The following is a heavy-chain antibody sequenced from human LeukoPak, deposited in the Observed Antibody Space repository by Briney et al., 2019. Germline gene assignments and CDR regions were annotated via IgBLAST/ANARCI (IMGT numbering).Heavy chain of an antibody. CDR3: ATALTGDSSFDP. CDR1: GYTLTELS. D-gene: IGHD6-13*01. Sequence: ASVKVSCKVSGYTLTELSMHCVRQAPGKGLEWMGGFDPEDGETIYAQKFQGRVTMTEDTSTDTAYMELSSLRSEDTAVYYCATALTGDSSFDPWGQGTLVTVCS. V-gene: IGHV1-24*01. J-gene: IGHJ5*01. CDR2: FDPEDGET.